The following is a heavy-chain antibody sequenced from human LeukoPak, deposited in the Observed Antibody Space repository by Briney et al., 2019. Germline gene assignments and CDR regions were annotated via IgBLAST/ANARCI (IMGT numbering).Heavy chain of an antibody. CDR2: IYYSGST. D-gene: IGHD2-2*01. CDR1: GGSISSYY. Sequence: SETLSVTCTVSGGSISSYYWSWIRQPPGKGLEWIGYIYYSGSTNYNPSLKSRVTISVDTSKNQFSLKLSSVTAADTAVYYCARQGTPQLTVDYWGQGTLVTVSS. CDR3: ARQGTPQLTVDY. V-gene: IGHV4-59*08. J-gene: IGHJ4*02.